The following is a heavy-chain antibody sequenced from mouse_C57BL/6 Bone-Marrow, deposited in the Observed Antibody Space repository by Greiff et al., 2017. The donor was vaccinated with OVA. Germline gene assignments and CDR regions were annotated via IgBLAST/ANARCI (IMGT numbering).Heavy chain of an antibody. CDR2: IDPETGGT. CDR1: GYTFTDYE. CDR3: TRVYSNYYAMDY. Sequence: VQLQQSGAELVRPGASVTLSCKASGYTFTDYEMHWVKQTPVHGLEWIGAIDPETGGTAYNQKFKGKAILTADKSSSTAYMELRSLTSEDSAVDYCTRVYSNYYAMDYWGQGTSVTVSS. V-gene: IGHV1-15*01. J-gene: IGHJ4*01. D-gene: IGHD2-5*01.